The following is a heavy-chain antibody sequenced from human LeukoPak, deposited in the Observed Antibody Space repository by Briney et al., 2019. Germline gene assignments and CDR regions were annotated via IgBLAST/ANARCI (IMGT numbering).Heavy chain of an antibody. CDR1: GFTVSSNY. J-gene: IGHJ3*02. CDR2: ISHSGGTT. CDR3: AKANVKYCSGGSCFDAFDI. D-gene: IGHD2-15*01. V-gene: IGHV3-23*01. Sequence: GGSLRLSCAASGFTVSSNYMSWVRQAPGKGPEWVSAISHSGGTTYYADSVKGRFTITRDNSKNTLYLQMNSLRAEDTAVYYCAKANVKYCSGGSCFDAFDIWGQGTMVTVSS.